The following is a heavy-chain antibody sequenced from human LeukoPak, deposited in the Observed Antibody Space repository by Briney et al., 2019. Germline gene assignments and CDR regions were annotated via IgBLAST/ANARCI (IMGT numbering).Heavy chain of an antibody. D-gene: IGHD6-19*01. J-gene: IGHJ3*02. Sequence: GASVKVSCKASGYTFTGYYMHWVRQAPGQGLEWMGWINPNSGGTNYAQKFQGRVTMTRDTSISTAYMELSRLRSDDTAVYYCAREGTRFRAVAYAGDAFDIWGQGTMVTVSS. CDR2: INPNSGGT. V-gene: IGHV1-2*02. CDR1: GYTFTGYY. CDR3: AREGTRFRAVAYAGDAFDI.